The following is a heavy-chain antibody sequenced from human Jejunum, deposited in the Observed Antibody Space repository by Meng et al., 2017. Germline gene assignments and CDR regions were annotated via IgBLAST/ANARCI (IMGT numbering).Heavy chain of an antibody. CDR1: EFTVSSLY. CDR2: IYRNDNT. J-gene: IGHJ3*02. D-gene: IGHD3-10*01. V-gene: IGHV3-53*01. Sequence: GGSLRLSCAASEFTVSSLYMGWLRQAPGKGLEWVAIIYRNDNTDYVDSVKGRFTISRDNSKSSLYLQMNSLKAEDTALYYCATSSLGWGGDAFDMWGQGTRVIVSS. CDR3: ATSSLGWGGDAFDM.